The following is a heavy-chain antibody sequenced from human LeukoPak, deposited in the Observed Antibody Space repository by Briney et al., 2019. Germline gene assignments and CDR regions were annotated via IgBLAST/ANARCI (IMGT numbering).Heavy chain of an antibody. CDR2: VHHSANT. Sequence: SETLSLTCVVSGYSITAGYYWDWIRQSPGKGLEWLGSVHHSANTFPNPSLKSRLTISVDPSKNQFSLRLGSVTAADTAIYFCARRGINSVTKRAYDSWGQGTLVTVSP. V-gene: IGHV4-38-2*01. CDR1: GYSITAGYY. J-gene: IGHJ4*02. CDR3: ARRGINSVTKRAYDS. D-gene: IGHD4-17*01.